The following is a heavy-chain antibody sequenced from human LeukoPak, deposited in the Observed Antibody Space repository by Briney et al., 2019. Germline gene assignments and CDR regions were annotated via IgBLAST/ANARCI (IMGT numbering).Heavy chain of an antibody. V-gene: IGHV3-30*04. CDR2: ISYDGSNK. Sequence: GGSLRLSCAASGFTFSSYAMHWVRQAPGKGLEWVAVISYDGSNKYYADSVKGRFTISRDNSKNTLYLQMNSLRAKDTAVYYCARDSITMVRGVIIRDAFDIWGQGTMVTVSS. D-gene: IGHD3-10*01. CDR1: GFTFSSYA. CDR3: ARDSITMVRGVIIRDAFDI. J-gene: IGHJ3*02.